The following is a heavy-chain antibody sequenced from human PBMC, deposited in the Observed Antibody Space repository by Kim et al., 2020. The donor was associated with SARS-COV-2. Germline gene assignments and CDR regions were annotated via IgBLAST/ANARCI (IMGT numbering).Heavy chain of an antibody. D-gene: IGHD3-10*01. V-gene: IGHV5-51*01. J-gene: IGHJ3*02. CDR3: ARRAGANAFDI. Sequence: GESLKISCKGSRYSFTTYWIGWVRQMPGKGLEWMGIIYPGDSDTRYSPSFQGQVTISVDKSITTAYLQWSSLKASDTAIYYCARRAGANAFDIWGQGTMVTVSS. CDR1: RYSFTTYW. CDR2: IYPGDSDT.